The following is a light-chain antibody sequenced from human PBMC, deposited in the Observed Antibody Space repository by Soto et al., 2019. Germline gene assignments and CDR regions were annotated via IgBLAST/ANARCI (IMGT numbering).Light chain of an antibody. CDR3: QAWDSSTSSVV. CDR1: ELRDRY. J-gene: IGLJ2*01. V-gene: IGLV3-1*01. Sequence: SYELIQPPSVSVSPGQTASITCSGDELRDRYASWYQQKPGQSPVMVIYQDAERPSGIPGRFFGSTSGNTATLTISGTQIMDEADYYCQAWDSSTSSVVFGGGTKLTVL. CDR2: QDA.